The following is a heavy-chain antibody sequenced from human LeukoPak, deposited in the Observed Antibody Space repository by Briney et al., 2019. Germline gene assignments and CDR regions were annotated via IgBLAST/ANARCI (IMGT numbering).Heavy chain of an antibody. CDR1: GYTFTSYG. D-gene: IGHD5-18*01. CDR2: ISAYNGNT. Sequence: ASVKVSCKASGYTFTSYGISWVRQAPGQGLEWMGWISAYNGNTNYAQKLQGRVTMTTDTSTSTAYMELRSLRSDDTAVYYCARTGWAWLQLWPPDYWGQGTLVTVSS. J-gene: IGHJ4*02. CDR3: ARTGWAWLQLWPPDY. V-gene: IGHV1-18*01.